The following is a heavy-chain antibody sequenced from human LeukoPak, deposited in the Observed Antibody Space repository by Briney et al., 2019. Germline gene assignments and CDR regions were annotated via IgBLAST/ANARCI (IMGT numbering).Heavy chain of an antibody. Sequence: PGGSLRLSCAPSGFIASNKYMSWVRQAPGKGLEWVSTIRSDGTTDYADSVKGRFTISRDDSKNTVYLQMDSLRVEDTAVYSCARRRGGYGEGELDYWGQGTLVTVSS. CDR1: GFIASNKY. V-gene: IGHV3-66*04. D-gene: IGHD4-17*01. CDR3: ARRRGGYGEGELDY. J-gene: IGHJ4*02. CDR2: IRSDGTT.